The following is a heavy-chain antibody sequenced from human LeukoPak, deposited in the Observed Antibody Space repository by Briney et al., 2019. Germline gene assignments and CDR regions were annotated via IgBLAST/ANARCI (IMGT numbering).Heavy chain of an antibody. J-gene: IGHJ4*02. Sequence: PGGSLRLSCAASGFTFSSYGMHWVRQAPGKGLEWVAFIRYDGSNKYYADSVKGRFTISRDNSKNTLYLQMNSLRAEDTAVYYCATLAVAGTPYYFDYWGQGTLVTVSS. V-gene: IGHV3-30*02. CDR1: GFTFSSYG. CDR2: IRYDGSNK. CDR3: ATLAVAGTPYYFDY. D-gene: IGHD6-19*01.